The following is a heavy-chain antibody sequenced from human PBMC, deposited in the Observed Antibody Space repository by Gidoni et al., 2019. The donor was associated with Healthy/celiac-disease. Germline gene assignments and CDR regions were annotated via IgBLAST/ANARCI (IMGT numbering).Heavy chain of an antibody. J-gene: IGHJ4*02. D-gene: IGHD3-3*01. V-gene: IGHV4-39*01. Sequence: QLQLQESGPGLVKPSETLSLTCTVPVGSISSSSYYWGWIRQPPGKGLEWIGSIYYSGSTYYNPSLKGRVTISVDTSKNQFSLKLSSVTAADTAVYYCASGEDFWSGYYTPVGYWGQGTLVTVSS. CDR1: VGSISSSSYY. CDR3: ASGEDFWSGYYTPVGY. CDR2: IYYSGST.